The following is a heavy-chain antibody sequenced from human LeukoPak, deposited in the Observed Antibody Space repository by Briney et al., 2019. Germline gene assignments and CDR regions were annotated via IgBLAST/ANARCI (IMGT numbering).Heavy chain of an antibody. Sequence: ASVKVSCKASGYTFTSYGISWVRQAPGQGLEWMGWISAYNGNTNYAQKLQGRVTMTTDTSTSTAYMELRSLRSDDTAVYYCARVGVKTSAGSGSPIPPFDYWGQGTLVTVSS. D-gene: IGHD3-10*01. CDR2: ISAYNGNT. J-gene: IGHJ4*02. CDR3: ARVGVKTSAGSGSPIPPFDY. CDR1: GYTFTSYG. V-gene: IGHV1-18*01.